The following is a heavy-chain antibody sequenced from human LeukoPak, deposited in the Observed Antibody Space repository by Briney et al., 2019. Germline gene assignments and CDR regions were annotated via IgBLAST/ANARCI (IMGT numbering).Heavy chain of an antibody. CDR3: ARRAGYSSGWVSYYFDS. CDR1: GFTITNNY. CDR2: TYSGGDT. D-gene: IGHD6-19*01. J-gene: IGHJ4*02. V-gene: IGHV3-53*01. Sequence: GGSLRLSCAASGFTITNNYMSWVRQAPGKGLEWVSITYSGGDTYYADSVKGRFTISRDTSKNTLFLQMHSLRAGDTAVYYCARRAGYSSGWVSYYFDSWGQGTLVTVSS.